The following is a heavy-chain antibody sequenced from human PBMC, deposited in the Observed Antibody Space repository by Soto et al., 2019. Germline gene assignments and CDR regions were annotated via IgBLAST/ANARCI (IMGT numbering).Heavy chain of an antibody. CDR1: GYTFTSYA. CDR2: INAGNGNT. D-gene: IGHD5-18*01. CDR3: ARGSRIQLWLMFHY. Sequence: ASVKVSCKASGYTFTSYAMHWVRQAPGQRLEWMGWINAGNGNTKYSQKFQGRVTITRDTSASTAYMGLSSLRSEDTAVYYCARGSRIQLWLMFHYWGQGTLVTVSS. J-gene: IGHJ4*02. V-gene: IGHV1-3*01.